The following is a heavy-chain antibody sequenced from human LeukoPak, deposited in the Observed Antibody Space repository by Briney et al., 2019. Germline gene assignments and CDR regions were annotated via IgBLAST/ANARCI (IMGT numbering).Heavy chain of an antibody. V-gene: IGHV4-59*01. CDR3: ARDGLYDSNGYYMDS. CDR1: GGAISSFY. Sequence: SETLSLTCTVSGGAISSFYWSWIRQPPGKGLEWIGHIYYSGGTKYNPSLMSRVSISVDRAQNQFSLSLSSVTAADTAVYYCARDGLYDSNGYYMDSWGQGTLVIVSS. D-gene: IGHD3-22*01. CDR2: IYYSGGT. J-gene: IGHJ4*02.